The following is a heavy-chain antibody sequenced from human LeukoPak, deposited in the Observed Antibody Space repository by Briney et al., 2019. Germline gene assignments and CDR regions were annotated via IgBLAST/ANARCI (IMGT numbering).Heavy chain of an antibody. J-gene: IGHJ5*02. V-gene: IGHV4-39*01. Sequence: NPSDTLSLTCSVSGGSISSSSYYWGWIRQPPGKGLEWIGRIYYSETTYYNPSLKSRVTISVDTSKNQFSLRLSSVTAADTAVYYCARQRYYGSGSYSLNWFDPWGQGTLVTVSS. CDR1: GGSISSSSYY. CDR3: ARQRYYGSGSYSLNWFDP. CDR2: IYYSETT. D-gene: IGHD3-10*01.